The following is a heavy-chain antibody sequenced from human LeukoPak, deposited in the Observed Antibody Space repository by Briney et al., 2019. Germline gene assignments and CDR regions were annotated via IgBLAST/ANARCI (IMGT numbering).Heavy chain of an antibody. D-gene: IGHD5-18*01. CDR1: DFTVSSNY. V-gene: IGHV3-53*01. CDR2: IYSGGST. J-gene: IGHJ4*02. Sequence: PGGSLRLSCTASDFTVSSNYMSWVRQATGKGLEWVSLIYSGGSTYYADSVKGRFTISRDNSKNTLYLQMNNLRAEDTAVYYCASHGPGYNYGYFDYWGQGTLVTVSS. CDR3: ASHGPGYNYGYFDY.